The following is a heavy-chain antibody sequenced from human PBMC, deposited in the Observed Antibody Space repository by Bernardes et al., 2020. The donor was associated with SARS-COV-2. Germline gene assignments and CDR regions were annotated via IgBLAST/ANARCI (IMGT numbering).Heavy chain of an antibody. J-gene: IGHJ6*02. CDR1: GFTFSSFD. D-gene: IGHD4-17*01. V-gene: IGHV3-13*01. CDR2: IGTAGDT. Sequence: GGSLRLSCAASGFTFSSFDMHWVRQVTGKGLEWVSTIGTAGDTYYTDSVKGRFTTSRENAKNSFHLQMNSLRAADTAVYYCTRATTDYYYSAMDVWGQGTTVTVSS. CDR3: TRATTDYYYSAMDV.